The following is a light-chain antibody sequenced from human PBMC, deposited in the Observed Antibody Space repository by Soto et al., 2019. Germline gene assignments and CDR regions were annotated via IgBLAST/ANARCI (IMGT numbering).Light chain of an antibody. CDR3: QQDYNLRWT. Sequence: ILMTQSPATLSLSPWERATLSCRASQSVSSSYLSWYQHKPGQAPRLLIYGASIRATGIPARFSGSGSGTAFTLTISSLQPEDFAVYYCQQDYNLRWTFGQGTKVDI. CDR2: GAS. V-gene: IGKV3D-7*01. CDR1: QSVSSSY. J-gene: IGKJ1*01.